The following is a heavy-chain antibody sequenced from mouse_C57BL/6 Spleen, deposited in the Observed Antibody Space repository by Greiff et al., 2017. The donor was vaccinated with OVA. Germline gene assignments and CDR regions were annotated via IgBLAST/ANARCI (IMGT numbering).Heavy chain of an antibody. V-gene: IGHV1-9*01. J-gene: IGHJ3*01. CDR2: ILPGSGST. CDR3: ARRGQLRPAWFAY. D-gene: IGHD3-2*02. CDR1: GYTFTGYW. Sequence: QVQLKQSGAELMKPGASVKLSCKATGYTFTGYWIEWVKQRPGHGLEWIGEILPGSGSTNYHEKFKGKATFTADTSSNTAYMQLSSLTTEDSAIYYCARRGQLRPAWFAYWGQGTLVTVSA.